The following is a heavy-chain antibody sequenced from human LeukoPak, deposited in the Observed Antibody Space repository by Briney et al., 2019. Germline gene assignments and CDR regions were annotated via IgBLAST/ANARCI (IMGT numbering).Heavy chain of an antibody. J-gene: IGHJ3*02. D-gene: IGHD2-2*01. Sequence: SETLSLTCTVSGGSISSYYWSWIRQPPGKGLEWTGYIYYSGSTNYIPSLKSRVTISVDTSKNQFSLKLSSVTAADTVVYYCARYPVRGIYCSSTSCLAESRYAFDIWGQGTMVTVSS. V-gene: IGHV4-59*08. CDR3: ARYPVRGIYCSSTSCLAESRYAFDI. CDR2: IYYSGST. CDR1: GGSISSYY.